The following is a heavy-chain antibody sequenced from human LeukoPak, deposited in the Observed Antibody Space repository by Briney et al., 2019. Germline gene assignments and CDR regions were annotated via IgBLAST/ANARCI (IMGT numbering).Heavy chain of an antibody. Sequence: PGRSLRLSCAASGFTFSSYGMHWFRQAPGKGLEWVAVIWYDGSNKYYADSVKGRFTISRDNSKNTLYLQMNSLRAEDTAVYYCARGYIAAAGYFDYWGQGTLVTVSS. J-gene: IGHJ4*02. CDR2: IWYDGSNK. CDR1: GFTFSSYG. D-gene: IGHD6-13*01. CDR3: ARGYIAAAGYFDY. V-gene: IGHV3-33*01.